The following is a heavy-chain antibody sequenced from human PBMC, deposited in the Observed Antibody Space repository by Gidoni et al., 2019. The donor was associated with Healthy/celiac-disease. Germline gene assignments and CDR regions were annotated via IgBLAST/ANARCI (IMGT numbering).Heavy chain of an antibody. D-gene: IGHD4-17*01. J-gene: IGHJ4*02. CDR1: GFTFDDYA. Sequence: DVQLVASGGGLVQPGRSLRLSCAASGFTFDDYAMPLVRPAPGKGREWVAGISGNSGGIGYADSGKGRFTISRDNAKNSLYLQMNSLRAEDTALYYCAKERDRTDYGGFDYWGQGTLVTVSS. V-gene: IGHV3-9*01. CDR3: AKERDRTDYGGFDY. CDR2: ISGNSGGI.